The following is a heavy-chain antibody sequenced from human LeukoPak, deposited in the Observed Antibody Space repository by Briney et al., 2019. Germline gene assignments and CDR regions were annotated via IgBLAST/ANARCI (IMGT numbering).Heavy chain of an antibody. D-gene: IGHD6-13*01. J-gene: IGHJ4*02. CDR3: AGSSWYAGFDY. CDR2: MNPNSGNT. CDR1: GYTFTGYY. Sequence: ASVKVSCKASGYTFTGYYMHWVRQAPGQGLEWMGWMNPNSGNTGYAQKFQGRVTMTRNTSISTAYMELSSLRSEDTAVYYCAGSSWYAGFDYWGQGTLVTVSS. V-gene: IGHV1-8*02.